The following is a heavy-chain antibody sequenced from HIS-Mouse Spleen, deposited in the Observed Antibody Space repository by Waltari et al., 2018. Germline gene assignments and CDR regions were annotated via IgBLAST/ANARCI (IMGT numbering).Heavy chain of an antibody. V-gene: IGHV1-69*04. CDR3: ARDGMEYQLSVHTDWFDP. CDR1: GGTFSSYA. J-gene: IGHJ5*02. Sequence: QVQLVQSGAEVKKPGSSVKVSCKASGGTFSSYAISWVRQAPGQGLEWMGRIIPILGIANYAQKFQGRVTITADKSTSTAYMELSSLRSEDTAVYYCARDGMEYQLSVHTDWFDPWGQGTLVTVSS. D-gene: IGHD2-2*01. CDR2: IIPILGIA.